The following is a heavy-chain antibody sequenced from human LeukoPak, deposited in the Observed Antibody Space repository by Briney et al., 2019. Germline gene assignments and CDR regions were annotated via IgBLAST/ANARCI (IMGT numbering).Heavy chain of an antibody. V-gene: IGHV3-21*01. CDR3: ARYYYYYMDV. J-gene: IGHJ6*03. CDR2: ISSSSSYI. CDR1: EFSVGSNY. Sequence: GGSLRLSCAASEFSVGSNYMTWVRQAPGKGLEWVSSISSSSSYIYYADSVKGRFTISRDNAKNSLYLQMNSLRAEDTAVYYCARYYYYYMDVWGKGTTVTVSS.